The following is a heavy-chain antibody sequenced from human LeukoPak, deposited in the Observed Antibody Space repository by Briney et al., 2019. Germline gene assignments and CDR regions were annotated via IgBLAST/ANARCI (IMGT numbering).Heavy chain of an antibody. CDR2: INPNSGGT. Sequence: ASVKVSCKASGYTFTGYYMHWLRQAPGQGLEWMGWINPNSGGTNYAQKFQGRVTMTRDTSISTAYMELSRLRSDDTAVYYCARASDYGGNRGVWFDPWGQGTLVTVSS. V-gene: IGHV1-2*02. D-gene: IGHD4-23*01. CDR3: ARASDYGGNRGVWFDP. CDR1: GYTFTGYY. J-gene: IGHJ5*02.